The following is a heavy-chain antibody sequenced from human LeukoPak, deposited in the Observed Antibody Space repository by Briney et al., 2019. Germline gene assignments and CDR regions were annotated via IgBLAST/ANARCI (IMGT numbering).Heavy chain of an antibody. Sequence: ASVEVSCKASGYTFTSYDINWVRQATGQGLEWMGWMNPNSGNTGYAQKFQGRVTITRNTSISTAYIELSSLRSEDTAVYYCARGPRVILRWFARHNWFDPWGQGTLVTVSS. CDR2: MNPNSGNT. J-gene: IGHJ5*02. D-gene: IGHD4-23*01. V-gene: IGHV1-8*03. CDR3: ARGPRVILRWFARHNWFDP. CDR1: GYTFTSYD.